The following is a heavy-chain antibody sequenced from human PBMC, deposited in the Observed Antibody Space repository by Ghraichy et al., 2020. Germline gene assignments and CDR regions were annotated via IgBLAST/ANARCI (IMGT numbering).Heavy chain of an antibody. J-gene: IGHJ4*02. Sequence: SQTLSLTCTVSGGSISSYYWSWIRQPPGKGLECIGYIYSSGSTNYNPSLKSRVTISVHTSKNQFSLNLRSVTAADPAVYYCARHSGYGSGWFDYWGRGTLVTVSS. CDR2: IYSSGST. V-gene: IGHV4-59*08. CDR3: ARHSGYGSGWFDY. CDR1: GGSISSYY. D-gene: IGHD6-19*01.